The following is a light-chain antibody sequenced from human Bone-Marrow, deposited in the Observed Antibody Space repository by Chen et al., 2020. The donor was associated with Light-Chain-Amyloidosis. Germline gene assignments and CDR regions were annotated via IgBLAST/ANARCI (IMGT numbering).Light chain of an antibody. Sequence: DIVMTQSPDSLAVSLGERATINCKSSQSVLYSSNNKNYLAWYQQITGQPPKLLIYWASTRESGVPDRFSGSGSGTDFTLTISSLQAEDVAVYYCQQYYSTPPTFGQGTKVEIK. J-gene: IGKJ1*01. CDR3: QQYYSTPPT. CDR1: QSVLYSSNNKNY. V-gene: IGKV4-1*01. CDR2: WAS.